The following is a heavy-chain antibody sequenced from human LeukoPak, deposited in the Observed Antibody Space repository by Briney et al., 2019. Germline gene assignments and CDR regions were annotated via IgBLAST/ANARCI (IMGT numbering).Heavy chain of an antibody. J-gene: IGHJ5*02. Sequence: GASVKVSCKASGYTFTSYDTNWLRQATGQGPEWMGWMNPNSGATGYAQKFQGRVTMTRSTSINTAYMELSSLRSEDTAVYYCARAGVAGSWFDPWGQGTLVTVSS. CDR1: GYTFTSYD. D-gene: IGHD2-15*01. V-gene: IGHV1-8*01. CDR2: MNPNSGAT. CDR3: ARAGVAGSWFDP.